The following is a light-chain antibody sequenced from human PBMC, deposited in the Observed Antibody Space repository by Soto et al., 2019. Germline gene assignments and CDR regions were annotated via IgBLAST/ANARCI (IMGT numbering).Light chain of an antibody. V-gene: IGLV1-44*01. J-gene: IGLJ3*02. CDR1: SSNIGIDT. CDR2: RSN. Sequence: QSVLTQPPSASGTPGQRVTISCSGSSSNIGIDTVNWYQQLPGTAPKLLIHRSNQRPSGVPGRFSGSKSGSSASLAISGLQSEDEADYYCASWDDSLNGWVFGGGTKLTVL. CDR3: ASWDDSLNGWV.